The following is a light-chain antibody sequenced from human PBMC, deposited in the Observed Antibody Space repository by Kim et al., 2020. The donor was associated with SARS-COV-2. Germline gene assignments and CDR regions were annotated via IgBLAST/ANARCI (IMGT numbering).Light chain of an antibody. CDR3: QQYYTTPYS. Sequence: RATSNCKSSQSVLYSSNNKNYLAWYQQKPGQSPKLLIYWASTRESGVPDRFSSSGSGTDFTLTISSLQAEDVAVYYCQQYYTTPYSFGQGTKLEI. CDR1: QSVLYSSNNKNY. V-gene: IGKV4-1*01. J-gene: IGKJ2*03. CDR2: WAS.